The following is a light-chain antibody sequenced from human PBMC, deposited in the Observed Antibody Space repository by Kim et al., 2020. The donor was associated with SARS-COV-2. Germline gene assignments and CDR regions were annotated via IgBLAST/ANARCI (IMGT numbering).Light chain of an antibody. J-gene: IGKJ1*01. CDR3: HHYGASPRT. Sequence: SPGKTAPPSCSASQSVSSSFLAWYQQIPGHAPRLLICGASSRATGIPDRFSGSGSGTDFTLTISRLEPEDFALYYCHHYGASPRTFGQGTKVDIK. V-gene: IGKV3-20*01. CDR1: QSVSSSF. CDR2: GAS.